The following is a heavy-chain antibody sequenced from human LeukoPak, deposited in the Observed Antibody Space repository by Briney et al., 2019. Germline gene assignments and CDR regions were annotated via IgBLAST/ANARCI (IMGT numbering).Heavy chain of an antibody. CDR1: GYTFTSYY. D-gene: IGHD2-15*01. CDR2: IDPSGGST. J-gene: IGHJ4*02. V-gene: IGHV1-46*01. Sequence: ASVKVSCKASGYTFTSYYMHWVRQAPGQGLEWMGIIDPSGGSTSYAQKFQGRVTMTRDMSTSTVYMEPSSLRSEDTAVYYCARVLGYCSGGSCSSFDYWGQGTLVTVSS. CDR3: ARVLGYCSGGSCSSFDY.